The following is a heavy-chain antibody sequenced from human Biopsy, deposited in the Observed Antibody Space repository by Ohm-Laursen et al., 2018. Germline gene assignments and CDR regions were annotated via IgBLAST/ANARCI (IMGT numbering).Heavy chain of an antibody. V-gene: IGHV3-74*01. J-gene: IGHJ4*02. CDR2: INSDGSST. D-gene: IGHD3-10*01. CDR3: TRAEAGSGSLLYFDY. Sequence: SLRLSCTATEFIFSRFCMYWVRQAPGKGLEWVSRINSDGSSTNYADAVKGRFTISRDNAKNTVFLQMNSLRAEDTAVYYCTRAEAGSGSLLYFDYWGQGTLVTVSS. CDR1: EFIFSRFC.